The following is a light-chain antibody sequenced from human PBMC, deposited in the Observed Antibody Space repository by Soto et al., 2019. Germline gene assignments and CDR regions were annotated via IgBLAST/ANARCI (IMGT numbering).Light chain of an antibody. CDR3: QQHGSSPWT. J-gene: IGKJ1*01. CDR1: QSVSSSY. Sequence: EIVLTQSPGTLSFSPGERATLSCRARQSVSSSYLAWYQQRPGQAPRLLIYGASIRATGIPDRFSGSGSGTDFTLTISRLEPEDFAVYFCQQHGSSPWTFGQGTKVDI. CDR2: GAS. V-gene: IGKV3-20*01.